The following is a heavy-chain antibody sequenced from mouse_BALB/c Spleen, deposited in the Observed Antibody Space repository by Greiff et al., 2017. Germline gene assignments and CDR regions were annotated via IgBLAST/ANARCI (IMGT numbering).Heavy chain of an antibody. J-gene: IGHJ1*01. Sequence: VQLQQSGAELVKPGASVKLSCKASGYTFTSYYMYWVKQRPGQGLEWIGEINPSNGGTNFNEKFKSKATLTVDKSSSTAYMQLSSLTSEDSAVYYCTRSYGNVRSCWYFDVWGAGTTVTGSS. V-gene: IGHV1S81*02. D-gene: IGHD2-1*01. CDR3: TRSYGNVRSCWYFDV. CDR2: INPSNGGT. CDR1: GYTFTSYY.